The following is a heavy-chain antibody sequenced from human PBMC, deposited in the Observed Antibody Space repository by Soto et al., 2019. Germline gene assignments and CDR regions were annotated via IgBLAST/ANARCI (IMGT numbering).Heavy chain of an antibody. Sequence: GGSLRLSCAASGFTFSSYGMHWVRQAPGKGLEWVAVIWYDGSNKYYADSVKGRFTISRDNSKNTLYLQMNSLRAEDTAVYYCAREGYSYGDAFDIWAQGTRVTVSS. D-gene: IGHD5-18*01. J-gene: IGHJ3*02. CDR1: GFTFSSYG. V-gene: IGHV3-33*01. CDR3: AREGYSYGDAFDI. CDR2: IWYDGSNK.